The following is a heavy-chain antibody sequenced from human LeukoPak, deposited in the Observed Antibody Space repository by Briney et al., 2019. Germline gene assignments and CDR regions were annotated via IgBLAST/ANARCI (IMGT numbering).Heavy chain of an antibody. CDR3: ARLSSFAFDI. J-gene: IGHJ3*02. CDR1: GFSFSNYA. D-gene: IGHD3-16*02. Sequence: GGSLRLSCAASGFSFSNYAMSWVRQAPGKGLEWVSAISGSGGNTYNADSVKGRFTISRDNSKNTLYLQMNSLRAEDTAVYYCARLSSFAFDIWGQGTMVTVSS. CDR2: ISGSGGNT. V-gene: IGHV3-23*01.